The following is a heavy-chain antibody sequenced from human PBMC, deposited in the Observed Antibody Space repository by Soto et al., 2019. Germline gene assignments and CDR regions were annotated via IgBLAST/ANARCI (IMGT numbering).Heavy chain of an antibody. CDR3: ARGGICSSSSCLFDY. Sequence: GESLKISCKGSGYYFSSYWIAWVRQLPWKGLEWMGIIYPRDSDTRYSPSFQGQVTISADKSITTAYLQWSSLKASDTAMYYCARGGICSSSSCLFDYWGQGTLVTVSS. J-gene: IGHJ4*02. V-gene: IGHV5-51*01. CDR2: IYPRDSDT. CDR1: GYYFSSYW. D-gene: IGHD2-15*01.